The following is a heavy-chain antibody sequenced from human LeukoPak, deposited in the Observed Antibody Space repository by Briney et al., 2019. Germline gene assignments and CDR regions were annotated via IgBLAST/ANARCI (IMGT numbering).Heavy chain of an antibody. CDR1: GGSFSGYY. CDR3: ARNRGITRLFDY. D-gene: IGHD3-10*01. V-gene: IGHV4-34*01. J-gene: IGHJ4*02. CDR2: INHSGST. Sequence: SETLSLACAVYGGSFSGYYWSWIRQPPGKELEWIGEINHSGSTNYNPSLKSRVTISVDTSKNQFSLKLSSVTAADTAVYYCARNRGITRLFDYWGQGTLVTVSS.